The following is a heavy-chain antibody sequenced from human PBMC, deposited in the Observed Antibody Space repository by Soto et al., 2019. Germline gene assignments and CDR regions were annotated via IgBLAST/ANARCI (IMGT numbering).Heavy chain of an antibody. CDR1: GYTFTGYY. CDR2: INPNSGGT. J-gene: IGHJ4*02. V-gene: IGHV1-2*04. CDR3: ARGEVITGTVGSDFDY. Sequence: QVQLVQSGAEVKKPGASVKVSCKASGYTFTGYYMHWVRQAPGQGLEWMGWINPNSGGTNYAQKFQGWVTMTRDTSISTAYMELSRLRSDDTAVYYCARGEVITGTVGSDFDYWGQGTLVTVSS. D-gene: IGHD1-7*01.